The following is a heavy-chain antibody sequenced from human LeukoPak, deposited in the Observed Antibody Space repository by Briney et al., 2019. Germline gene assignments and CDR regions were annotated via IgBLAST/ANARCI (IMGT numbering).Heavy chain of an antibody. CDR2: IFHSGTT. CDR3: ARQWLARRHFDY. D-gene: IGHD6-19*01. Sequence: SETLSLTCTVSGDSISSNSYYWGWIRQPPGKGLEWIGSIFHSGTTYYNPSLKSRVTISVDTSKNQFSLKVRSVTAADTAVYYCARQWLARRHFDYWGQGTLVTVSS. J-gene: IGHJ4*02. V-gene: IGHV4-39*01. CDR1: GDSISSNSYY.